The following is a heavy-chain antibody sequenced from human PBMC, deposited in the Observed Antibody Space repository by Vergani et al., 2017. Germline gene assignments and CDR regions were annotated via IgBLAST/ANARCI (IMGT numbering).Heavy chain of an antibody. CDR1: GGTFSSYA. Sequence: QVQLVQSGAEVKKPGSSVKVSCKASGGTFSSYAISWVRQAPGQGLEWMGGIIPIFGTANYAQKFQGRVTITAEESTSTAYMELSSLRSEDTAVYYWAGVPAMVNYMYVWGKGPTVTVSS. CDR2: IIPIFGTA. CDR3: AGVPAMVNYMYV. D-gene: IGHD5-18*01. J-gene: IGHJ6*03. V-gene: IGHV1-69*01.